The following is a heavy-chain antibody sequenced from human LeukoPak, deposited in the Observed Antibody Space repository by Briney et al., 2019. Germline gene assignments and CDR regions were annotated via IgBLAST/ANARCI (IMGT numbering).Heavy chain of an antibody. Sequence: GSLRLSCAASGFTFSSYGMSWVRQAPGKGLEWVSAISGSGGSTYYADSVKGRFTISRDNSKNTLYLQMNSLRAKDTAVYYCAKEYGYTYGEFDYWGQGTLVTVSS. D-gene: IGHD5-18*01. V-gene: IGHV3-23*01. J-gene: IGHJ4*02. CDR1: GFTFSSYG. CDR2: ISGSGGST. CDR3: AKEYGYTYGEFDY.